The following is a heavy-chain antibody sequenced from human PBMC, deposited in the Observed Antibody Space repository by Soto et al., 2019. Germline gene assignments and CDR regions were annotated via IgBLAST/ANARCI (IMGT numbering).Heavy chain of an antibody. D-gene: IGHD6-13*01. V-gene: IGHV3-33*01. J-gene: IGHJ4*02. CDR2: IWYDGSNK. CDR3: ARAIGSSWYFGY. Sequence: SGGSLRLSCAASGFTFSSYGMHWVRQAPGKGLEWVAVIWYDGSNKYYADSVKGRFTISRDNSKNTLYLQMNSLRAEDTAVYYCARAIGSSWYFGYWGQGTLVTVSS. CDR1: GFTFSSYG.